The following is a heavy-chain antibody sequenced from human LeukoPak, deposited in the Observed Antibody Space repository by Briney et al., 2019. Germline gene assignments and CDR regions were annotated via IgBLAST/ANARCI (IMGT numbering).Heavy chain of an antibody. CDR2: MEKELNGYAT. J-gene: IGHJ5*02. Sequence: GGSLRLSCAASGFTLSESAIHSVRQASGKGLEWIGLMEKELNGYATAYAASVRGRFTISREDSQNTAYLQLETLTTEDTLLYSCTGDSWTYNWLHPWGQGTLVTVSS. CDR3: TGDSWTYNWLHP. CDR1: GFTLSESA. D-gene: IGHD1-26*01. V-gene: IGHV3-73*01.